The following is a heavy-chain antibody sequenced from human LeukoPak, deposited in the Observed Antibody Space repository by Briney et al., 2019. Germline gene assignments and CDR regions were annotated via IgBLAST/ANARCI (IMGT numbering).Heavy chain of an antibody. CDR1: GFTVSRNY. D-gene: IGHD1-1*01. Sequence: GGSLRLSCAASGFTVSRNYMSWVRQAPGKGLEWVATIKQDGSETYYVDSVKGRFTISRDNAKNSLHLQMNSLRAEDTAVYYCTRGRRRDPTGSSYYYGMDVWGQGTTVAVSS. CDR2: IKQDGSET. V-gene: IGHV3-7*03. CDR3: TRGRRRDPTGSSYYYGMDV. J-gene: IGHJ6*02.